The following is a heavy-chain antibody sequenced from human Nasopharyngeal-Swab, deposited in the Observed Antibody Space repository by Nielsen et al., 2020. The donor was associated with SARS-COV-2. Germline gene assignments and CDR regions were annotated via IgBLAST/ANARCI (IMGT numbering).Heavy chain of an antibody. CDR2: IYYSGST. Sequence: WIRQPPGKGLEWIGYIYYSGSTNYNPSLKSRVTISVDTSKNQFSLKLSPVTAADTAVYYCAIGGGGSYYYGMDVWGRGTTVTVSS. J-gene: IGHJ6*02. CDR3: AIGGGGSYYYGMDV. D-gene: IGHD3-16*01. V-gene: IGHV4-59*01.